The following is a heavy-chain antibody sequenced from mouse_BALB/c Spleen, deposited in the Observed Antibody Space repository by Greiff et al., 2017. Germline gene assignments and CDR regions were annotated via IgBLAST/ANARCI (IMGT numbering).Heavy chain of an antibody. D-gene: IGHD1-1*02. CDR3: AREGLCAMDY. V-gene: IGHV1-67*01. CDR1: GYTFTDYA. J-gene: IGHJ4*01. CDR2: ISTYYGNT. Sequence: QVQLQQSGPELVRPGVSVKISCKGSGYTFTDYAMHWVKQSHAKSLEWIGVISTYYGNTNYNQKFKGKATMTVDKSSSTAYMELARLTSEDSAIYYCAREGLCAMDYWGQGTSVTVSS.